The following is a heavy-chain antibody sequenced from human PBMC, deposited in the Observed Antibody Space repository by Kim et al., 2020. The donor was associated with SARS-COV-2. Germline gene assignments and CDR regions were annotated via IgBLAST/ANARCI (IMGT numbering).Heavy chain of an antibody. V-gene: IGHV4-59*01. J-gene: IGHJ3*02. D-gene: IGHD6-19*01. CDR3: ARLPSYSSGWYLDAFDI. Sequence: KSRVTVSVDTSKNQFSRKLSSVTAADTAVYYCARLPSYSSGWYLDAFDIWGQGTMVTVSS.